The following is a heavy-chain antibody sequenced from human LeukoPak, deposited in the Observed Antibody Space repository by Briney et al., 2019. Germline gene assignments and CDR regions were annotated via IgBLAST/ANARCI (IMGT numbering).Heavy chain of an antibody. J-gene: IGHJ4*02. CDR2: IIPIFGTP. CDR1: GGTFSTYA. D-gene: IGHD2-2*01. V-gene: IGHV1-69*13. Sequence: SVKVSCQASGGTFSTYAISWVRQAPGQGLEWMGEIIPIFGTPNYAQKFQGRVTITAAESTNTAYMELSNLRSEDTAVYYCARGVRKAAASFDYWGQGTLVTVSS. CDR3: ARGVRKAAASFDY.